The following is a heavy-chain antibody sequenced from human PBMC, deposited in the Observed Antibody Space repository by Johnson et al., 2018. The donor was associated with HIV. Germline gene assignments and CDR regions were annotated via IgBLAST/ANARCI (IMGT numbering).Heavy chain of an antibody. CDR1: GFTFSDYY. D-gene: IGHD3-9*01. J-gene: IGHJ3*02. CDR3: EREEGNDILNSGDAFDI. Sequence: QVQLVESGGGLAQPGGSLRLSCAASGFTFSDYYMTWIRQAPGKGLECVSYISSSVRTIYYADSVKGRFTISRDKAKNSLYLQMNSLSAEYTAVYYCEREEGNDILNSGDAFDIWGQWTMVTVSS. CDR2: ISSSVRTI. V-gene: IGHV3-11*04.